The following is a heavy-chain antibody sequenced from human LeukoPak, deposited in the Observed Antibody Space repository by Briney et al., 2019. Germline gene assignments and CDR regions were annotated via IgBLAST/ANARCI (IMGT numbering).Heavy chain of an antibody. CDR2: IYYSGST. CDR1: GGSISSSSYY. V-gene: IGHV4-39*07. Sequence: PSETLSLTCTVSGGSISSSSYYWGWIRQPPGKGLEWVGSIYYSGSTYYNPSLKSRVTISVDTSKNQFSLKLSSVTAADTAVYYCASLYGDYAFDYWGQGTLVTVSS. CDR3: ASLYGDYAFDY. J-gene: IGHJ4*02. D-gene: IGHD4-17*01.